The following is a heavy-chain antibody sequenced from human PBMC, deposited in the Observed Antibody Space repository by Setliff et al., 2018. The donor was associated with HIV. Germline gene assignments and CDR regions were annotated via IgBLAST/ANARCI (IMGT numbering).Heavy chain of an antibody. CDR3: ARGSSGWPYYFDY. CDR1: GYTLTTHA. V-gene: IGHV1-3*01. J-gene: IGHJ4*02. D-gene: IGHD6-19*01. Sequence: ASVKVSCKSSGYTLTTHAMHWVRQAPGLSLEWMGWINAGNGNTKYSQKFQGRVTITRDTSARTAYMDLTSLRSEDTAVYYCARGSSGWPYYFDYWGQGTLVTVSS. CDR2: INAGNGNT.